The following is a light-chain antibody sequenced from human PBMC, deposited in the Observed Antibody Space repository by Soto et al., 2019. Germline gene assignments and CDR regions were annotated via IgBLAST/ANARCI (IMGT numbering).Light chain of an antibody. CDR3: QQSYISPYT. V-gene: IGKV1-39*01. CDR1: ESIANY. J-gene: IGKJ2*01. Sequence: DIPMTQSPSSLPASVGDRVTITCRASESIANYLNWYQQKPGKAPNLLIYAASTLQTGVPSRFSGSGSGTDFTLTISSLQTEDFATYFCQQSYISPYTFGQGTKLDI. CDR2: AAS.